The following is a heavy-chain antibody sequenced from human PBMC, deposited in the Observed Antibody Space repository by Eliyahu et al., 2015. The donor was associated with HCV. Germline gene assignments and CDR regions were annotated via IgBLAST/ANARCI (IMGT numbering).Heavy chain of an antibody. Sequence: QLQLQESGPGLLKPSETLSLTCSVXGGSLNYYYWSWXRQPAGMGLEWIGRIFPSGITDYNPSLKSRVTMSIDTSKNQFSLNLNSVTAADSAIYYCARGSLAPDYWGQGALVTVSS. CDR3: ARGSLAPDY. CDR2: IFPSGIT. D-gene: IGHD2-15*01. V-gene: IGHV4-4*07. CDR1: GGSLNYYY. J-gene: IGHJ4*02.